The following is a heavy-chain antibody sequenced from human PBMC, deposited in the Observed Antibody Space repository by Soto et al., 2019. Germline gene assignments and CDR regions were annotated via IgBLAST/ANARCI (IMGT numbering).Heavy chain of an antibody. V-gene: IGHV3-21*01. CDR3: ARVYLWFGELSPSAFDY. CDR2: ISSSSSYV. CDR1: VFTFNSYS. D-gene: IGHD3-10*01. J-gene: IGHJ4*02. Sequence: GGSTRLSRAASVFTFNSYSVNGARQAQGKGLEWVSSISSSSSYVYYADSVKGRFTISRDNAKNSLYLQMNSLRAEATAVYYCARVYLWFGELSPSAFDYWGQGTLVTVTS.